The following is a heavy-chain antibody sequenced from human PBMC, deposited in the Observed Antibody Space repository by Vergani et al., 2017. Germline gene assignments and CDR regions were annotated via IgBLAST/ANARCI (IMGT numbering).Heavy chain of an antibody. V-gene: IGHV4-30-4*08. D-gene: IGHD6-19*01. CDR3: ARAQLWLGCPGRRFDP. CDR2: IYYSGST. Sequence: QVQLQESGPGLVKPSQTLSLTCTVSVGSISSGDYYWSWIRQPPGKGLEWIWYIYYSGSTYYNLSLKSRVTISVDTSKNQFSLKLNSVTAADTAVYYCARAQLWLGCPGRRFDPWGQGTLVTVSS. CDR1: VGSISSGDYY. J-gene: IGHJ5*02.